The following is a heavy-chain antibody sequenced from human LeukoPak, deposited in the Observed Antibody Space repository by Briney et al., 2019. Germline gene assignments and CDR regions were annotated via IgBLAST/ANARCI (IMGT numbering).Heavy chain of an antibody. CDR2: SIAYNCDR. CDR1: GYNFITIT. V-gene: IGHV1-18*01. D-gene: IGHD5-24*01. CDR3: ARGGPWVVATINDYYLDV. J-gene: IGHJ6*03. Sequence: ASVKVSCXASGYNFITITTSWVRQSHGHALQCISWSIAYNCDRNFVQKFQGTVTMTTDTSTNTAYMELRSLRYDDTAVYYCARGGPWVVATINDYYLDVWGKGTTVTVSS.